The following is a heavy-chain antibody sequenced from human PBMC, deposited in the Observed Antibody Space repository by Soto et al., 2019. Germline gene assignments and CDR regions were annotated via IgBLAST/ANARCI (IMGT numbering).Heavy chain of an antibody. J-gene: IGHJ4*02. CDR2: ISTSSSII. V-gene: IGHV3-48*02. D-gene: IGHD2-15*01. CDR1: GFTFSNYK. Sequence: EVQLVESGGGLVQPGGSLRLSCAASGFTFSNYKMSWVRQAPGKGLEWVSYISTSSSIINYADSVKGRFTIYRDNAKNSLYLQMNSLRDEDTGVYYCVRDLLVAAPTNKYWGQGTLVPVSS. CDR3: VRDLLVAAPTNKY.